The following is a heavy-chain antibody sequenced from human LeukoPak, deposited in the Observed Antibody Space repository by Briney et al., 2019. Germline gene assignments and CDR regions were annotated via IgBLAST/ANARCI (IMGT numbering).Heavy chain of an antibody. Sequence: GGSLRLSCAASGFTFSNYWMTWVRQAPGKGLEWVAHINQDGSKEYYMDSVKARFTISRDNAKNSLSLQMNSLRAEDTAVYYCVRDGGVSGYDLLDYWGQGALVTVSS. CDR3: VRDGGVSGYDLLDY. D-gene: IGHD5-12*01. CDR2: INQDGSKE. V-gene: IGHV3-7*01. J-gene: IGHJ4*02. CDR1: GFTFSNYW.